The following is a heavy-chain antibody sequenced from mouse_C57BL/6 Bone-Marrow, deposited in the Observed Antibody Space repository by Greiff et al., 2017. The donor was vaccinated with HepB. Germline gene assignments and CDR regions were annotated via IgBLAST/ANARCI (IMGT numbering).Heavy chain of an antibody. V-gene: IGHV7-1*01. D-gene: IGHD1-1*01. CDR2: SRNKANDYTT. J-gene: IGHJ1*03. Sequence: EVHLVESGGGLVQSGRSLRLSCATSGFTFSDFYMEWVRQAPGKGLEWIAASRNKANDYTTEYSASVKGRFIVSRDTSQSILYLQMNALRAEDTAIYYCARDAGTTGPYFDVWGTGTTVTVSS. CDR1: GFTFSDFY. CDR3: ARDAGTTGPYFDV.